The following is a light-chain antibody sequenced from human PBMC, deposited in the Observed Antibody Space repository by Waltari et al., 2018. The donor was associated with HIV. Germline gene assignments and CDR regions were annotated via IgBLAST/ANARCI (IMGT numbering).Light chain of an antibody. CDR3: KKEKSWET. CDR1: QSVIRN. J-gene: IGKJ2*01. CDR2: GSS. V-gene: IGKV3-15*01. Sequence: EIVMTQSPATLSVSPGERAILSCRASQSVIRNLAWYQQKPGQAPRLLIYGSSTSAPGIPARFSGSGSGTDFTLTISGLGSEGSAVYYGKKEKSWETFGQGTKVEIK.